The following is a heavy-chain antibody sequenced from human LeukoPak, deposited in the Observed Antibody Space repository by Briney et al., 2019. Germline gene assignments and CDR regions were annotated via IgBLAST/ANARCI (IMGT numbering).Heavy chain of an antibody. J-gene: IGHJ4*02. Sequence: GGSLRLSCASSGFTFSSYAMSWVRQAPGKGLEWVSTIGGTGVRTYYADSVKGRFTISRDNSKNTLYLQMNSLRAEDTAVYYCARGPSSANFLHFDYWGQGTLVTVSS. D-gene: IGHD2-2*01. CDR3: ARGPSSANFLHFDY. CDR2: IGGTGVRT. V-gene: IGHV3-23*01. CDR1: GFTFSSYA.